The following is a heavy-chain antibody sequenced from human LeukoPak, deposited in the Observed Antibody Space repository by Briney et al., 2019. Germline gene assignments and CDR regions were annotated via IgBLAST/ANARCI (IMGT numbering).Heavy chain of an antibody. Sequence: PGGPLRLSCAASGFTVSGNSMSWVRQAPGKGLEWVSAIYSGGSTKYADSVKGRFTNFRDNSKNTLNLQMNSLRAEDTAVYYCARHLRYGSGGYFDYWGQGTLVTVSS. D-gene: IGHD3-10*01. J-gene: IGHJ4*02. CDR3: ARHLRYGSGGYFDY. CDR2: IYSGGST. V-gene: IGHV3-66*04. CDR1: GFTVSGNS.